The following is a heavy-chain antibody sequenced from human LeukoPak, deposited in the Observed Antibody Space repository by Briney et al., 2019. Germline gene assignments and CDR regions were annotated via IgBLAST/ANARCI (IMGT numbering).Heavy chain of an antibody. D-gene: IGHD2-2*01. CDR3: ARGDCSSTSCFYYYYMDV. J-gene: IGHJ6*03. Sequence: VASVKVSCKASGGTFSSYAISWVRQAPGQGLEWMGGIIPIFGTANCAQKFQGRVTITTDESTSTAYMELSSLRSEDTAVYYCARGDCSSTSCFYYYYMDVWGKGTTVTVSS. CDR2: IIPIFGTA. CDR1: GGTFSSYA. V-gene: IGHV1-69*05.